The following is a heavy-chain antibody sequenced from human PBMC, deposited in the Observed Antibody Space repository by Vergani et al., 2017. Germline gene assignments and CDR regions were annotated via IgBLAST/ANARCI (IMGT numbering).Heavy chain of an antibody. D-gene: IGHD3-3*01. V-gene: IGHV3-23*01. CDR2: ISASGHDT. J-gene: IGHJ4*02. CDR3: ARDQRDSTIFVAHRYAY. CDR1: GFRFSTYA. Sequence: EVQLLESGGGLVQPGGSLRLSCAASGFRFSTYAMNWVRQAQGKGLEWVSGISASGHDTSYADSVKGRFTISRDSYKNTLYLRMNSLRADATAIYYCARDQRDSTIFVAHRYAYWGQGSLVTVSS.